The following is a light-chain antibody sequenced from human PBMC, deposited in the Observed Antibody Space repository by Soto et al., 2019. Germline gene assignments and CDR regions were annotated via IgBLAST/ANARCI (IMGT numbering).Light chain of an antibody. Sequence: QSVLTQPPSVSGAPGQRVTISCTGSSSNIGAGYDVHWYLQLPGTAPKLLIYGNINRPSGVPDRFSGSKSGTSAYLAITGLQAEDEADYYCQSYDSSLSGVVFGGGTKVTVL. V-gene: IGLV1-40*01. CDR1: SSNIGAGYD. CDR2: GNI. CDR3: QSYDSSLSGVV. J-gene: IGLJ2*01.